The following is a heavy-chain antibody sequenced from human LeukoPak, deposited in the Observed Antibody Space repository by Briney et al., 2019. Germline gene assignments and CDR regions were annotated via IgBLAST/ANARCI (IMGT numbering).Heavy chain of an antibody. J-gene: IGHJ4*02. V-gene: IGHV3-48*03. D-gene: IGHD4-17*01. Sequence: HPGGSLRLSCAASGFTFSSYEMNWVRQAPGKGLEWVSYISSSGSTIYYADSVKGRFTISRDNAKNSLYLQMNSLRAEDTAVYYCARDLRTTSPSMGYWGQGTLVTVSS. CDR2: ISSSGSTI. CDR1: GFTFSSYE. CDR3: ARDLRTTSPSMGY.